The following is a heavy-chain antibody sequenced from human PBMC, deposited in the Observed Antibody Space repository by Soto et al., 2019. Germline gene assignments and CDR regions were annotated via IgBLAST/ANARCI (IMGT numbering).Heavy chain of an antibody. V-gene: IGHV4-4*02. D-gene: IGHD3-22*01. J-gene: IGHJ5*02. CDR2: IYHSGST. CDR1: GGSISSSNW. CDR3: ASDQKSSSYRWFDP. Sequence: SETLSLTCAVSGGSISSSNWWSWVRQPPGKGLEWIGEIYHSGSTNYNPSLKSRVTISVDKSKNQFSLKLSSVTAADTAVYYCASDQKSSSYRWFDPWGQGTLVTVSS.